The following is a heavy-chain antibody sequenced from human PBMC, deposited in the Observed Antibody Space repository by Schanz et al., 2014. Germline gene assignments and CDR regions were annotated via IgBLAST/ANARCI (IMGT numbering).Heavy chain of an antibody. CDR3: ARKSLVSAHYDS. V-gene: IGHV3-64*01. D-gene: IGHD2-21*01. CDR1: GFTLSNYA. Sequence: EMQLLESGGGLIQPGGSLRLSCAAPGFTLSNYAMHWVRQTPDKGLEWVSGLSANGDSTFYSSSVKGRFTISRDISKNTLYLQMGSLRAEDVAVYYCARKSLVSAHYDSWGQGTLVTVSS. J-gene: IGHJ4*02. CDR2: LSANGDST.